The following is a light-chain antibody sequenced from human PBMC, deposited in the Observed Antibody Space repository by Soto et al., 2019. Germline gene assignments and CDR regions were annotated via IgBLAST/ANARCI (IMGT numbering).Light chain of an antibody. V-gene: IGKV1-17*01. J-gene: IGKJ4*01. CDR2: EAS. CDR1: QDIGTD. Sequence: DIQMYQSPASLSASVTDRVTITCRASQDIGTDLGWYQQKPGKAPERLIYEASVLQSGVPSRFSGSGSGTEFTLTVSSLQPEDFATYYCVQHYSYPLTFGGGTKFDIK. CDR3: VQHYSYPLT.